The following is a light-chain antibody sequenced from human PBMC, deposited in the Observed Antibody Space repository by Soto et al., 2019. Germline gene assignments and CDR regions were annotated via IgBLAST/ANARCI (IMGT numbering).Light chain of an antibody. Sequence: IVLTQSPGTVSLSPWERATLSCRASQSVTSSYLAWYQQKPGQAPRLLIYGASSRATGIPDRFSGGGSGTEFTLTISSLQPDDFATYYCQQYNSYPLTFGGGTKVDIK. V-gene: IGKV3-20*01. CDR3: QQYNSYPLT. CDR1: QSVTSSY. CDR2: GAS. J-gene: IGKJ4*01.